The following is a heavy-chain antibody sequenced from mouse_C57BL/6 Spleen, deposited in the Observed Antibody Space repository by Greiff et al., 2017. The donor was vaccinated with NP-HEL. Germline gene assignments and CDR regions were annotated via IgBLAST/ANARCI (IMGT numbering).Heavy chain of an antibody. V-gene: IGHV1-64*01. D-gene: IGHD1-1*01. CDR2: IHPNSGST. Sequence: QVQLQQPGAELVKPGASVKLSCKASGYTFTSYWMHWVKQRPGQGLEWIGMIHPNSGSTNYNEKFKSKATLTVDKSSSTAYMQLSSLTSEDSAVYYCARDGLVGRNYFDYWGQGTTLTVSS. J-gene: IGHJ2*01. CDR3: ARDGLVGRNYFDY. CDR1: GYTFTSYW.